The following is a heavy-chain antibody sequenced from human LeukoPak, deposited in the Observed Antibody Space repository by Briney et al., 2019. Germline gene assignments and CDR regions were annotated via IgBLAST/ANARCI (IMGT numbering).Heavy chain of an antibody. CDR3: ARAVVDILTGYYPPYYFDY. D-gene: IGHD3-9*01. V-gene: IGHV3-53*04. J-gene: IGHJ4*02. Sequence: GGSLRLSCAASGFTVSSNYMSWVRQAPGKGLEWVSVIYSGGSTYYADSVKGRFTISRHSSKNTLYLQMNSLRAEDTAVYYCARAVVDILTGYYPPYYFDYWGQGTLVTVSS. CDR2: IYSGGST. CDR1: GFTVSSNY.